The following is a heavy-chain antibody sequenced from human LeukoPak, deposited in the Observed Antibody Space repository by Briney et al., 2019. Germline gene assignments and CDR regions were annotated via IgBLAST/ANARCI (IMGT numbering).Heavy chain of an antibody. CDR2: INPNSGGR. CDR1: GYTFTGHY. V-gene: IGHV1-2*02. CDR3: ARGDYYDSSGYPDY. Sequence: ASVKVSCKASGYTFTGHYMHWVRQAPGQGLEWMGWINPNSGGRDYAQKFQGRVTLTRDTSISTAYMELSRLRSDDTAVYYCARGDYYDSSGYPDYWGQGTLATVTS. D-gene: IGHD3-22*01. J-gene: IGHJ4*02.